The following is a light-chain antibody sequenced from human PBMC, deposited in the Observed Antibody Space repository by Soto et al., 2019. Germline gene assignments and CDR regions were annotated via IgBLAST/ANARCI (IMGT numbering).Light chain of an antibody. V-gene: IGKV2-28*01. Sequence: DIVMTQSPLSLPVTPGEPASISCRSSQSLLHSNGYSYLDWYLQKPGQSPQLLSYLGSNRASGVPDRFSGSGSGTDFTLKISRVEAEDVGVYYCMQALQTPRTFGPGNKVDIK. CDR1: QSLLHSNGYSY. CDR2: LGS. CDR3: MQALQTPRT. J-gene: IGKJ3*01.